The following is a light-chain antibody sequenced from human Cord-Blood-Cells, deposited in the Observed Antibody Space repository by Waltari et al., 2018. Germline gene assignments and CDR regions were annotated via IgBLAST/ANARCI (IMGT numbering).Light chain of an antibody. CDR2: AAS. Sequence: DIQMTQSPSSLSASVGVRVTITCWESQGIRNYLAWYQQKPGKVPKLLIYAASTLQSGVPSRFSGSGSGTDVTLTISSLQPEDVATYYCQKYNSAPRTFGQGTKVEIK. J-gene: IGKJ1*01. CDR3: QKYNSAPRT. CDR1: QGIRNY. V-gene: IGKV1-27*01.